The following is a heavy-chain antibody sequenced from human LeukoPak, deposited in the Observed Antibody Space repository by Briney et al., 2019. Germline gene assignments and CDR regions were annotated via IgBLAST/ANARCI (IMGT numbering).Heavy chain of an antibody. J-gene: IGHJ4*02. CDR1: GFTFTGYY. Sequence: ASVKVSCKASGFTFTGYYIHWVRQAPGQGLEWMGWINPNSGVPNYAEKFHGRVTMTRDTSISTAYMELRRLRSDDTAVYYCARGSAVSQPGGDYYFDYWGQGTLVTVSS. V-gene: IGHV1-2*02. D-gene: IGHD1-26*01. CDR3: ARGSAVSQPGGDYYFDY. CDR2: INPNSGVP.